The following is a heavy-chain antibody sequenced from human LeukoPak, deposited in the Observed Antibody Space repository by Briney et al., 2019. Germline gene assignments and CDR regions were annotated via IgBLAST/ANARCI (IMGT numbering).Heavy chain of an antibody. V-gene: IGHV4-34*01. CDR3: ARGWSYDFWSGSSSVYYFDY. J-gene: IGHJ4*02. CDR1: GGSFSGYY. D-gene: IGHD3-3*01. CDR2: INHSGST. Sequence: PSETLSLTCAVYGGSFSGYYWSWIRQPPGKGLEWIGEINHSGSTNYNPSLKSRVTISVDTSKNQFSLKLSSVTAADTAVYYCARGWSYDFWSGSSSVYYFDYWGQGTLVTVSS.